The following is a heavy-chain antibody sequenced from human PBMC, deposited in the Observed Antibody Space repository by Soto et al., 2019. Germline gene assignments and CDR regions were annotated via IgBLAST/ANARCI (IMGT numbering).Heavy chain of an antibody. V-gene: IGHV1-45*02. CDR1: GYTFTYRY. J-gene: IGHJ3*02. CDR3: ASVESRTYSSSGYGGPYAFDI. CDR2: ITPFNGNT. Sequence: GSSVKASCKASGYTFTYRYLHWVRQAPGQALEWMGWITPFNGNTNYAQKFQDRVTITRDRSMSTAYMELSSLRSEDTAMDYCASVESRTYSSSGYGGPYAFDIWG. D-gene: IGHD6-13*01.